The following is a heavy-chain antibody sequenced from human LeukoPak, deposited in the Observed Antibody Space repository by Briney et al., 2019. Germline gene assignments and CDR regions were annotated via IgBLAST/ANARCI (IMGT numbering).Heavy chain of an antibody. V-gene: IGHV3-23*01. J-gene: IGHJ5*02. Sequence: GGSLRLSCAASGFTFSSYAMSWVRQAPGKGLEWVSAISGSGGSTYYADSVKGRFTISRDNAKNSLYLQMNSLRAEDTAVYYCAREIAVAGLSSWGQGTLVTVSS. D-gene: IGHD6-19*01. CDR2: ISGSGGST. CDR1: GFTFSSYA. CDR3: AREIAVAGLSS.